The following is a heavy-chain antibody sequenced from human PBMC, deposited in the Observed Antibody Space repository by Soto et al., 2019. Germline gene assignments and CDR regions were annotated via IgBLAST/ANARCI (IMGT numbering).Heavy chain of an antibody. V-gene: IGHV3-7*01. D-gene: IGHD1-26*01. Sequence: GGSLRLSCVAPGFTFSSYWMSWVRQAPGGGLEWVANIKQDGTEIHYVESVKGRFTIFRDNAKKSLYLQMNSLRAEDTAVYFCASYSGSYFPVGHDRWGQGTLVTVSS. J-gene: IGHJ5*02. CDR3: ASYSGSYFPVGHDR. CDR1: GFTFSSYW. CDR2: IKQDGTEI.